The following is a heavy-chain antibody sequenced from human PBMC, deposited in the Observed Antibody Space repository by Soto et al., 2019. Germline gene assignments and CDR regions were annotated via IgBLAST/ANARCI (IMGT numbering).Heavy chain of an antibody. J-gene: IGHJ5*02. V-gene: IGHV1-24*01. D-gene: IGHD1-20*01. CDR1: GYTLTELS. CDR2: FDPEDGET. CDR3: ATGITYYNWFDP. Sequence: ASVKVSCKVSGYTLTELSMHWVRQAPGKGLEWMGGFDPEDGETIYAQKFQGRVTMTEDTSTDTAYMELSSLRSEDTAVYYCATGITYYNWFDPWGEGTLVTGSS.